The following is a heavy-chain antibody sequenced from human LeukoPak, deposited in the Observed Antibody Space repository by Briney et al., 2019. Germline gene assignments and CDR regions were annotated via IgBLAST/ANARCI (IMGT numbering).Heavy chain of an antibody. CDR2: IYYSGST. CDR1: GGSISSYY. Sequence: SETLSLTCTVSGGSISSYYWSWIRQPPGKGLEWIGYIYYSGSTNYNPSLKSRVTISVDTSKNQFSLKLSSVTAADTAVYYCARGSFGSTPDYWGQGTLVTVSS. D-gene: IGHD2-15*01. J-gene: IGHJ4*02. V-gene: IGHV4-59*01. CDR3: ARGSFGSTPDY.